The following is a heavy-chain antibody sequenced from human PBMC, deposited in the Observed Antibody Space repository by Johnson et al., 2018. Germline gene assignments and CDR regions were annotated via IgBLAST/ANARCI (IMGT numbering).Heavy chain of an antibody. Sequence: EVQLLESGGGVVRPGGSLRLSCAASGFTFDNYGMNWVRQAPGRGLEWVSHIHWTGGSSGYGDSVKGRFTISRDNAKNSLYLQMNSLRAEDTAFYYCARARGYGDGYAFDIWGHGTLVTVSA. CDR2: IHWTGGSS. CDR1: GFTFDNYG. D-gene: IGHD4-17*01. V-gene: IGHV3-20*04. J-gene: IGHJ3*02. CDR3: ARARGYGDGYAFDI.